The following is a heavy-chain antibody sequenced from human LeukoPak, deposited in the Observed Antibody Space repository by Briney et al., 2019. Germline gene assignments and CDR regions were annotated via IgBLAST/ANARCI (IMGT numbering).Heavy chain of an antibody. J-gene: IGHJ4*02. CDR1: GFTFSSYG. Sequence: GGSLRLSCAASGFTFSSYGMSWVRQAPGKGLEWVSAISGSGGSTYYADSVKGRFAISRDNSKNTLNLQMNSLRAEDTAVYYCAIVVVTAIPTFYDSWGQGTLVTVSS. V-gene: IGHV3-23*01. CDR3: AIVVVTAIPTFYDS. D-gene: IGHD2-21*02. CDR2: ISGSGGST.